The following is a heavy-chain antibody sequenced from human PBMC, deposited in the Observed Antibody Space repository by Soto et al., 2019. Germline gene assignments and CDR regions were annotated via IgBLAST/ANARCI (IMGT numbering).Heavy chain of an antibody. V-gene: IGHV3-21*04. CDR3: ASNTYYYDSSGYGYYFDY. J-gene: IGHJ4*02. D-gene: IGHD3-22*01. Sequence: PVGSLRLSCAASGFTFRSFTMNWVRQAPGKGLEWVSTISSNSAYIYYTDALRGRFTISRDTSKNQFSLKLSSVTAADTAVYYCASNTYYYDSSGYGYYFDYWGQGTLVTVSS. CDR1: GFTFRSFT. CDR2: ISSNSAYI.